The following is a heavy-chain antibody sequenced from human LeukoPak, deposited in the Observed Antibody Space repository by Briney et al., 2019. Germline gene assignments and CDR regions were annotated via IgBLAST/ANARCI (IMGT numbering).Heavy chain of an antibody. CDR3: ARRGLGYDDYDAWKDAFDI. J-gene: IGHJ3*02. Sequence: GESLKISCKGSGDTFNSDWIAWVRQMPGKGLECMGVIYPGDSDTTYSPSFQGQVTISADKSINTAYLQWTSLKASDNAMYYCARRGLGYDDYDAWKDAFDIWGQGTMVIVSS. CDR2: IYPGDSDT. CDR1: GDTFNSDW. D-gene: IGHD4/OR15-4a*01. V-gene: IGHV5-51*01.